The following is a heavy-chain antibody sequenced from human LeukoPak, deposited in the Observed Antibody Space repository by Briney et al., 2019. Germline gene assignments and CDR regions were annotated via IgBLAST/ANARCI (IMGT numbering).Heavy chain of an antibody. Sequence: GGSLRLSCAASGFTFSDYYMSWIRQAPGKGLERVSYMSSSGNTIYYADSVKGRFTFSRDNAKNSLYLQLNSLRAEDTAVYYCARDLARVVVSALDVWGKGTTVTVSS. CDR3: ARDLARVVVSALDV. CDR1: GFTFSDYY. CDR2: MSSSGNTI. V-gene: IGHV3-11*04. D-gene: IGHD3-22*01. J-gene: IGHJ6*04.